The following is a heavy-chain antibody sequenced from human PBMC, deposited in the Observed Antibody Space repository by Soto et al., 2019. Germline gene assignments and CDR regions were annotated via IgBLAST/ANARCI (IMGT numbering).Heavy chain of an antibody. V-gene: IGHV3-23*01. CDR1: GFTFSSYA. CDR3: AKAEGSVSYYYYCDYMDV. D-gene: IGHD3-10*01. Sequence: EVQLLESGGGLVQPGGSLRLSCAASGFTFSSYAMSWVRQAPGKGLEWVSAISGSGGSTYYADSVKGRFTISRDNSKNTLYLQMNSLRAEDTAVYYCAKAEGSVSYYYYCDYMDVWGKGTPVTVSS. CDR2: ISGSGGST. J-gene: IGHJ6*03.